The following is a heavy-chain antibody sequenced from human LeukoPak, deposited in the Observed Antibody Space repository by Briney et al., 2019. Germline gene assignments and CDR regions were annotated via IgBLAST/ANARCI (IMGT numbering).Heavy chain of an antibody. J-gene: IGHJ6*02. CDR1: GLNFSSYW. Sequence: GGSLRLSCVASGLNFSSYWMHWVRQDPRKRLGWVSRIKGDGRNINYADSVRDRFTISRNNAKNTLYLQMNTLRVEDTAVYYCTRDLMDYDVSTGLHHYYMDVWGQGTTVTVSS. CDR3: TRDLMDYDVSTGLHHYYMDV. D-gene: IGHD3-9*01. CDR2: IKGDGRNI. V-gene: IGHV3-74*01.